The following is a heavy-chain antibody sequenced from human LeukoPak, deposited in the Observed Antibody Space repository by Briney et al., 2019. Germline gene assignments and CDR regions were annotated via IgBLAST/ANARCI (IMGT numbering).Heavy chain of an antibody. CDR2: ISSSSSYI. Sequence: GGSLRLSCAASGFTFSSYSMNWVRQAPGKGLEWVSSISSSSSYIYYADSVKGRFTISRDNAKNSLYLQTNSLRAEDTAVYYCARGGGNYDFWSGYNWGKGTTVTVSS. J-gene: IGHJ6*04. CDR1: GFTFSSYS. CDR3: ARGGGNYDFWSGYN. D-gene: IGHD3-3*01. V-gene: IGHV3-21*01.